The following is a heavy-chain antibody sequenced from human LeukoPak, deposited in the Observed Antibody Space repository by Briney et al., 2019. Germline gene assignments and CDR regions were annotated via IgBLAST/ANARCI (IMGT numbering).Heavy chain of an antibody. CDR1: GYTFTGYY. J-gene: IGHJ4*02. V-gene: IGHV1-2*02. CDR3: ARSSLGDYDISTGYYFATPNFDY. Sequence: ASVKVSCKASGYTFTGYYMHWVRQAPGQGLEWMGWINPNSGGTNYAQKFQGRVTMTRDTSISTAYMELSRLRSDDTAVYYCARSSLGDYDISTGYYFATPNFDYWGQGTLVTVSS. CDR2: INPNSGGT. D-gene: IGHD3-9*01.